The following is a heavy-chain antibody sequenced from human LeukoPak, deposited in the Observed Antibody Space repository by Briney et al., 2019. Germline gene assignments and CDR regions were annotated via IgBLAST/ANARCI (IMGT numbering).Heavy chain of an antibody. Sequence: GGSLRLSCTASGFSFGDYAVTWFRQAPGMGLEWVTFIRSKLYGGTTEYAASVKGRFTISRDDSKSIAYLQMNSLNTEDTAVYYCARDEGYCSRTSCYGASKGMDVWGQGTAVIVSS. CDR2: IRSKLYGGTT. CDR1: GFSFGDYA. V-gene: IGHV3-49*03. D-gene: IGHD2-2*01. J-gene: IGHJ6*02. CDR3: ARDEGYCSRTSCYGASKGMDV.